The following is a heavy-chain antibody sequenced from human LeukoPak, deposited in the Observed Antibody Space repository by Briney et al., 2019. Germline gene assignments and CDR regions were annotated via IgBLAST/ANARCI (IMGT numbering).Heavy chain of an antibody. CDR2: MSGTGDKI. Sequence: GGSLRLSGSASGFPFSGLSLRRVRQAAGKGLEGISGMSGTGDKIYYADSVKGRFTIPRDNSKNTLFLQMNSLRAEDTAVYYCAKANWVSNADAVFWGQGALVTVSS. D-gene: IGHD7-27*01. V-gene: IGHV3-23*01. CDR1: GFPFSGLS. CDR3: AKANWVSNADAVF. J-gene: IGHJ4*02.